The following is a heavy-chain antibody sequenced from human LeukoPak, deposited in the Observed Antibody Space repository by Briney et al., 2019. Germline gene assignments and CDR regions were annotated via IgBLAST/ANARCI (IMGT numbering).Heavy chain of an antibody. CDR1: GFTFSSYG. CDR2: IRYDGSNK. CDR3: AKDTGWFGAPTGMFDY. J-gene: IGHJ4*02. D-gene: IGHD3-10*01. V-gene: IGHV3-30*02. Sequence: GGSLRLSCAASGFTFSSYGMHWVRQAPGKGLEWVAFIRYDGSNKYYADSVKGRFTISRDNSKNTLYLQMNSLRAEDTAVYYCAKDTGWFGAPTGMFDYRGQGTLVTVSS.